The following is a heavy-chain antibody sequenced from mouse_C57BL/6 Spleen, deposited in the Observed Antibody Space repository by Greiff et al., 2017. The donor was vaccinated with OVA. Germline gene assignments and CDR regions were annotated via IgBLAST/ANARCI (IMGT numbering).Heavy chain of an antibody. CDR2: IYPGSGST. CDR3: ARSYYSNDYFDY. J-gene: IGHJ2*01. D-gene: IGHD2-5*01. Sequence: VQLQQPGAELVKPGASVKMSCKASGYTFTSYWITWVKQRPGQGLEWIGDIYPGSGSTNYNEKFKSKATLTVDTSSSTAYMQLSSLTSEDSAVYYCARSYYSNDYFDYWGQGTTLTVSS. CDR1: GYTFTSYW. V-gene: IGHV1-55*01.